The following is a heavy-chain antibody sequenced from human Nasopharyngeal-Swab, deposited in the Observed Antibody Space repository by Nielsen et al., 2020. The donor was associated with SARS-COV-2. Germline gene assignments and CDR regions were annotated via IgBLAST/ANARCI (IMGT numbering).Heavy chain of an antibody. J-gene: IGHJ4*02. CDR2: FDPEDGET. CDR3: ATVFAYYGSGRPIDY. V-gene: IGHV1-24*01. CDR1: GYTLTELS. D-gene: IGHD3-10*01. Sequence: ASVKVSCKVSGYTLTELSMHWVRQAPGKGLEWMGGFDPEDGETIYAQKFQGRVTMTEDTSTDTAYMELSSLRSEGTAVYYCATVFAYYGSGRPIDYWGQGTLVTVSS.